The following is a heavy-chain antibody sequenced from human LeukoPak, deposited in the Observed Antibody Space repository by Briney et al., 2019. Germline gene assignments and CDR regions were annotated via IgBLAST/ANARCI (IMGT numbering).Heavy chain of an antibody. V-gene: IGHV4-4*07. CDR1: GNSFGDYY. D-gene: IGHD2-2*01. CDR2: FYSSVST. Sequence: SETLSLTCTVSGNSFGDYYWSWIRQPAGKGLEWIGRFYSSVSTNYNPSLKSRITMSVDTSKNQFSLKLSSVTAADTAVYYCARDRGGVPAAKGAYYFDYWGQGTLVTVSS. J-gene: IGHJ4*02. CDR3: ARDRGGVPAAKGAYYFDY.